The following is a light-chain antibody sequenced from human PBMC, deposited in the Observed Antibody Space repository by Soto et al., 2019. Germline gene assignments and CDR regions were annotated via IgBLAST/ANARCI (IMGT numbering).Light chain of an antibody. CDR3: KQYNEWPLT. CDR2: SAS. J-gene: IGKJ4*01. CDR1: QSVSNN. Sequence: EVVMTQSPATLSVSPGERATLSCRASQSVSNNLAWYQQKPGQAPRLFIYSASTRATGIPARFSGSASGTEFTLTISSLQSEDFAVSYCKQYNEWPLTFGGGTKVETK. V-gene: IGKV3-15*01.